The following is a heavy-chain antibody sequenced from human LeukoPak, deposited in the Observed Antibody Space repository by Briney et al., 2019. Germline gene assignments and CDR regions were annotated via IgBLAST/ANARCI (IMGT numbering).Heavy chain of an antibody. CDR3: GRGDYYYYGMDV. V-gene: IGHV1-2*02. CDR1: GYTFTGYY. D-gene: IGHD2-21*01. J-gene: IGHJ6*02. Sequence: ASVKVSCKASGYTFTGYYMHWVRQAPGQGLEWMGWINPNSGGTNYAQKFQGRVTMTRDTSISTAYMELSRLRSDDTAVYYCGRGDYYYYGMDVWGQGTTVTVSS. CDR2: INPNSGGT.